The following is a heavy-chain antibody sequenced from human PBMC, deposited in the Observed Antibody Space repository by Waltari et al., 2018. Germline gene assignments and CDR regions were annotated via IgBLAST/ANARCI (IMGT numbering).Heavy chain of an antibody. CDR2: IIPIFGTA. J-gene: IGHJ3*02. CDR3: ARDLEGRWLQLNAFDI. Sequence: QVQLVQSGAEVKKPGASVKVSCKASGYTFTGYYMHWVRQAPGQGLEWMGGIIPIFGTANYAQKFQGRVTITADESTSTAYMELSSLRSEDTAVYYCARDLEGRWLQLNAFDIWGQGTMVTVSS. V-gene: IGHV1-69*01. CDR1: GYTFTGYY. D-gene: IGHD5-12*01.